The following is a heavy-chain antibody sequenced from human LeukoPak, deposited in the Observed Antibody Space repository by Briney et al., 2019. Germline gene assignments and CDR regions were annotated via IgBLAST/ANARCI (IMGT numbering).Heavy chain of an antibody. V-gene: IGHV4-39*07. J-gene: IGHJ4*02. CDR2: IYYSGST. CDR3: ARGGIAAAFTFDY. CDR1: GGSISSSSYY. Sequence: SETLSLTCTVSGGSISSSSYYWGWIRQPPGKGLEWIGSIYYSGSTYYNPSLKSRVTISVDTSKNQFSLKLSSVTAADTAVYYCARGGIAAAFTFDYWGQGTLVTVSS. D-gene: IGHD6-13*01.